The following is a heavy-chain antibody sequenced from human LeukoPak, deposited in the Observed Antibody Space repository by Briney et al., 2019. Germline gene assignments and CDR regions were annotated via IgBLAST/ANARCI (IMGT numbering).Heavy chain of an antibody. J-gene: IGHJ4*02. Sequence: PGGSLRLSCAASGFTFSRFCMWWVRQAPGKGLEWVSGISGIGDATFYADSVKGRFTISRDNSKNTLYLQTHSLRAEDTAMYYCARALDIVATITPIDYWGQGTLVTVSS. CDR1: GFTFSRFC. D-gene: IGHD5-12*01. V-gene: IGHV3-23*01. CDR3: ARALDIVATITPIDY. CDR2: ISGIGDAT.